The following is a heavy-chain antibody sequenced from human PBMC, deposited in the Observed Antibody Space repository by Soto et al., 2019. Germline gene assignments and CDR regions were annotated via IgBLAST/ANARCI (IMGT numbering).Heavy chain of an antibody. CDR1: GFSLATSGLG. CDR3: AHTTVTFYGFDV. D-gene: IGHD4-17*01. Sequence: QITLKESGPTVVKPTQTLTLTCTLSGFSLATSGLGVGWVRQPPGKALEWLALIYWDDDQRYSSSLKSRLTITMDNSKTQVLLTITNLDPVDTATYYCAHTTVTFYGFDVWGKGTMVTVSS. J-gene: IGHJ3*01. CDR2: IYWDDDQ. V-gene: IGHV2-5*02.